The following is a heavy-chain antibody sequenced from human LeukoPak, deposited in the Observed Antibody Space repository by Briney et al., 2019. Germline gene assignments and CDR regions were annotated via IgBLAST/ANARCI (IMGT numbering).Heavy chain of an antibody. J-gene: IGHJ4*02. Sequence: GGSLRLSCAASGFTFSSYAMSWVRQAPGKGLEWVSAISGSGGSTYYADSVKGRFTISRDNSKNTLYLQMNSLRAEDSAVYYCAKFGAYCGGDCYYYFDYWGQGTLVTVSS. CDR1: GFTFSSYA. CDR3: AKFGAYCGGDCYYYFDY. CDR2: ISGSGGST. V-gene: IGHV3-23*01. D-gene: IGHD2-21*02.